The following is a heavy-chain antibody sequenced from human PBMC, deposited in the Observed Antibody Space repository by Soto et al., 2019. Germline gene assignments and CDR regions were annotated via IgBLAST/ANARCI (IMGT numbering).Heavy chain of an antibody. CDR3: ARDHGDELDY. V-gene: IGHV4-59*01. J-gene: IGHJ4*02. Sequence: SETLSLTCTVSGGSIISYYWSWIRQPPWKGLEWIGYIYYSGSTNYNPSLKSRVTISVDTSKNQFSLKLSSVTAADTAVYYCARDHGDELDYWGQGTLVTVSS. CDR2: IYYSGST. D-gene: IGHD4-17*01. CDR1: GGSIISYY.